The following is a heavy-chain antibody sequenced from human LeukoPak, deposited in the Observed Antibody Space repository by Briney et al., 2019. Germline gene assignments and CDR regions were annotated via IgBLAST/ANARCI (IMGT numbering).Heavy chain of an antibody. CDR3: ARDPYGGTADYFDY. V-gene: IGHV3-21*01. J-gene: IGHJ4*02. Sequence: PGGSLRLSCAASRFTFSSYSMNWVRQAPGKGLEWVSSISSSSSYIYYADSVKGRFTISRDNAKNSLYLQINSLRAEDTAVYYCARDPYGGTADYFDYWGQGTLVTVSS. CDR1: RFTFSSYS. D-gene: IGHD4-23*01. CDR2: ISSSSSYI.